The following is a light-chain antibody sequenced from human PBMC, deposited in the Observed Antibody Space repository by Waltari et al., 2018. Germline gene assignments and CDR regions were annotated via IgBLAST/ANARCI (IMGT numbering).Light chain of an antibody. CDR1: QSISKW. V-gene: IGKV1-5*03. CDR3: QQYNGYWT. J-gene: IGKJ1*01. CDR2: EAS. Sequence: DIRMTQSPSTLSASAGDRVIISCRASQSISKWLAWYQQKPGKAPKLLIYEASTLQSGVPSRFSGTGSGTDFTLTISSLQPDDFATYYCQQYNGYWTFGQGTKVEIK.